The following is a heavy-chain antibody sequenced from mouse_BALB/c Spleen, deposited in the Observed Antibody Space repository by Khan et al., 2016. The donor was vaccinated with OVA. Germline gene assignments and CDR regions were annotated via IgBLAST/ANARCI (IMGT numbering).Heavy chain of an antibody. V-gene: IGHV1S137*01. Sequence: QVQLQQSGAELVRPGVSVKISCKGSGYTFTDYAMHWVKQSHAKSLEWIGVISTYYGDASYNQKFKGKATMTVDKSSSTAYMELARLTSEDSAIYYCAGGSGNSRFDYWGQGTLVTVSA. CDR2: ISTYYGDA. CDR1: GYTFTDYA. CDR3: AGGSGNSRFDY. D-gene: IGHD1-3*01. J-gene: IGHJ3*01.